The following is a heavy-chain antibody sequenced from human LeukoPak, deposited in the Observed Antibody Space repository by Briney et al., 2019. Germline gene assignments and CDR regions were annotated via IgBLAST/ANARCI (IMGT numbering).Heavy chain of an antibody. Sequence: GTSVKVSCKASGFTFTSSAVQWVRQARGQRFEWIGWIVVGSGNTNYAQKFQERVTITRDMSTSTAYMELSSLRSEDTAVYYCASFYGSGSYSDYWGQGTLVTVSS. CDR3: ASFYGSGSYSDY. CDR1: GFTFTSSA. V-gene: IGHV1-58*01. J-gene: IGHJ4*02. CDR2: IVVGSGNT. D-gene: IGHD3-10*01.